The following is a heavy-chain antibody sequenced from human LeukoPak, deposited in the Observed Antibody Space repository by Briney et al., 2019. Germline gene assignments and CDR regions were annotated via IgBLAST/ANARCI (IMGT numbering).Heavy chain of an antibody. CDR3: ARGDLRADFFDSSSYPLDN. Sequence: SETLSLTCTVSGGSISSYYWSWIRQPAGKGLEWIGRIYTSGSTNYNPSLKSRVTISVDTSKNQFSLKLSSVTAADTAVYYCARGDLRADFFDSSSYPLDNWGQGTLVTVSS. D-gene: IGHD3-22*01. CDR2: IYTSGST. J-gene: IGHJ4*02. CDR1: GGSISSYY. V-gene: IGHV4-4*07.